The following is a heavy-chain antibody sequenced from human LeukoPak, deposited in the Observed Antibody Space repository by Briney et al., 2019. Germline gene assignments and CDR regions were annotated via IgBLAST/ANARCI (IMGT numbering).Heavy chain of an antibody. CDR3: AKWGDYDVLTGYYVSDY. Sequence: PGGSLRPSCAASGFTFSNYAMSWVRQAPGKGLEWVSAITGSGGNTYYADSVKGRFTISRDNSKNTLFLQMNSLRAEDTAVYYCAKWGDYDVLTGYYVSDYWGQGTLVTVSS. J-gene: IGHJ4*02. CDR1: GFTFSNYA. D-gene: IGHD3-9*01. CDR2: ITGSGGNT. V-gene: IGHV3-23*01.